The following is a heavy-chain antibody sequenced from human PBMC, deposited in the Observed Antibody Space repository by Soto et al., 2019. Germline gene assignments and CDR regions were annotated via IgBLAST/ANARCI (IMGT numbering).Heavy chain of an antibody. J-gene: IGHJ5*01. V-gene: IGHV3-23*01. CDR1: GFTLGVYA. D-gene: IGHD3-10*01. Sequence: GGSLRLSCASSGFTLGVYALSWIRPAPGKELEWVSAISATGDRTYYADSVKGRFTISRDDFRNTLYLQMSTLSAEDTAVYYCAKGSDGLGNYYTRANRNWFDYWGQGTMVTVYS. CDR2: ISATGDRT. CDR3: AKGSDGLGNYYTRANRNWFDY.